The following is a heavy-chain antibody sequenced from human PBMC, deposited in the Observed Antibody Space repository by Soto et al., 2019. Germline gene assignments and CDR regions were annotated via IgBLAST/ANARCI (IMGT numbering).Heavy chain of an antibody. CDR3: ARALSRLRSGFDC. Sequence: GGSLRLSCAASGFTYSTYTMHWVRQAPGKGLEWVAVISYDGNNKFYADSVKGRFTISRDNSKDTLYLQMNTLRVEDTAVYYCARALSRLRSGFDCWGQGTLVTVSS. J-gene: IGHJ4*02. D-gene: IGHD3-16*01. V-gene: IGHV3-30-3*01. CDR2: ISYDGNNK. CDR1: GFTYSTYT.